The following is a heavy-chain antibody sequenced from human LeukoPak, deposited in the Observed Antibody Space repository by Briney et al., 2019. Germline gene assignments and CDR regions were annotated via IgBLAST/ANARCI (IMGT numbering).Heavy chain of an antibody. D-gene: IGHD3-10*01. Sequence: SETLSLTCTVSGGSISSSSYYWGWIRQPPGKGLEWIGSIYYSGSTYYNPSLKSRVTISVDTSKNQFSLKLSSVTAADTAVYYCARARRGGLWSRGGDAFDIWGQGTMVTVSS. V-gene: IGHV4-39*07. CDR1: GGSISSSSYY. CDR2: IYYSGST. J-gene: IGHJ3*02. CDR3: ARARRGGLWSRGGDAFDI.